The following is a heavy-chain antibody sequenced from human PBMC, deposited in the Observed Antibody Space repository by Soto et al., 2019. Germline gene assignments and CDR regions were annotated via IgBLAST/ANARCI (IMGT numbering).Heavy chain of an antibody. V-gene: IGHV3-64D*06. CDR3: VKGGTQRWLQRTGFDY. J-gene: IGHJ4*02. CDR1: GFTFSSYA. Sequence: GSLRLSCSASGFTFSSYAMHWVRQAPGKGLEYVSAISSNGGSTYYADSVKGRFTISRDNSKNTLYLQMSSLRAEDTAVYYCVKGGTQRWLQRTGFDYWGQGTLVTVSS. CDR2: ISSNGGST. D-gene: IGHD5-12*01.